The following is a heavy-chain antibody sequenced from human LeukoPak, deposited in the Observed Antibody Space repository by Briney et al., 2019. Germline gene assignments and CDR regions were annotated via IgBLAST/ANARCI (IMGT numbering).Heavy chain of an antibody. CDR2: MSSSGSHI. J-gene: IGHJ4*02. D-gene: IGHD1-26*01. V-gene: IGHV3-21*01. CDR3: AKDKSHRWELLYYFNY. Sequence: GGSLTLSCAASGFTFSSHSMNWVRQAPGKGLEWVSSMSSSGSHIYYADSMKDRFTISRDNAKNSLYLQMNSLRAEDTAVYYCAKDKSHRWELLYYFNYWGQGTLVTVSS. CDR1: GFTFSSHS.